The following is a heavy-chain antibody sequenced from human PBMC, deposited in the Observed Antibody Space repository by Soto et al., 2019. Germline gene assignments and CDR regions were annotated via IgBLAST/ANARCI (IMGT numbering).Heavy chain of an antibody. Sequence: PGQSLKISCKGSGYSFNSYWIGWVRQTPGKGLEWMGIIYPGDSDTRYSPSFQGQVTISADKSISPAYLQWSSLKASDTAMYYCASPRSSWSDAFDIWGQGTMVTVSS. CDR1: GYSFNSYW. J-gene: IGHJ3*02. D-gene: IGHD6-13*01. CDR2: IYPGDSDT. CDR3: ASPRSSWSDAFDI. V-gene: IGHV5-51*01.